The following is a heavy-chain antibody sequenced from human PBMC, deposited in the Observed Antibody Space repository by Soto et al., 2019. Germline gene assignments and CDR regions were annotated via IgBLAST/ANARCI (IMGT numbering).Heavy chain of an antibody. CDR1: GYTLTELS. V-gene: IGHV1-24*01. D-gene: IGHD6-13*01. CDR3: ATDRSRGSSSWYAFDI. CDR2: FEPEDGET. J-gene: IGHJ3*02. Sequence: ASVKVSCKVSGYTLTELSMHWVRQAPGKGLEWMGGFEPEDGETIYAQKFQGRVTMTEDTSTDTAYMELSSLRSEDTAVYFCATDRSRGSSSWYAFDIWGQGTMVTVSS.